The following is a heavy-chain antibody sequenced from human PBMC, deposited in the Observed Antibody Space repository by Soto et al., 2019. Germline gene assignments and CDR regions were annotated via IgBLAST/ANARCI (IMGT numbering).Heavy chain of an antibody. J-gene: IGHJ4*02. D-gene: IGHD3-22*01. Sequence: PSETLSLTCNVSGGSISTSYWTWIRQPPGKGLESIGYLYYGRSANYNPSLKSRVTLSVDTSTNQCSLTLSSMTAADTAVYYCALRSMAVVPEYWGQGTLVTVSS. CDR1: GGSISTSY. CDR3: ALRSMAVVPEY. V-gene: IGHV4-59*01. CDR2: LYYGRSA.